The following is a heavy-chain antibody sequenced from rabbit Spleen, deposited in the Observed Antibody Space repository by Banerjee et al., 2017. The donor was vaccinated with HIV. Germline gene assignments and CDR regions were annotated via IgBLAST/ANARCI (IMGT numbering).Heavy chain of an antibody. CDR1: GLDFSSSYW. CDR3: ARDLPDIIGWNFGF. J-gene: IGHJ3*01. Sequence: QSLEESGGDLVKPGASLTLTCTASGLDFSSSYWICWVRQASGKGLEWIACIDVRSPTTHYATWAKGRFTISRASSTTVFLQMTSLTAADTATYFCARDLPDIIGWNFGFWGQGTLVTVS. V-gene: IGHV1S40*01. D-gene: IGHD1-1*01. CDR2: IDVRSPTT.